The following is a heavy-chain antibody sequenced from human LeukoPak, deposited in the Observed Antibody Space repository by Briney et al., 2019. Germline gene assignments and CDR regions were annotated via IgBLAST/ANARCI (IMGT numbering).Heavy chain of an antibody. CDR1: GFTFSSYE. CDR3: ARPKGPHAFDI. CDR2: ISSSGSTI. Sequence: GGSLRLSCAASGFTFSSYEMNWVRQAPGKGLEWVSYISSSGSTIYYADSVKGRFTISRDNAKNSLYLQMNSLRAEDTAVYYCARPKGPHAFDIWGQGTMVTVSS. V-gene: IGHV3-48*03. J-gene: IGHJ3*02.